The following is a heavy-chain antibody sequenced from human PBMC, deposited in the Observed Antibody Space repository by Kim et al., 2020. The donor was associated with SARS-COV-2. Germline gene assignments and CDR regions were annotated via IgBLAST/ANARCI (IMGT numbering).Heavy chain of an antibody. V-gene: IGHV3-33*01. CDR2: IWYDGSNK. Sequence: GGSLRLSCAASGFTFSSYGMHWVRQAPGKGLEWVAVIWYDGSNKYYADSVKGRFTISRDNSKNTLYLQMNSLRAEDTAVYYCAGECPWWCSSTSCYLFYWGQGTLVTVSS. D-gene: IGHD2-2*01. CDR3: AGECPWWCSSTSCYLFY. J-gene: IGHJ4*02. CDR1: GFTFSSYG.